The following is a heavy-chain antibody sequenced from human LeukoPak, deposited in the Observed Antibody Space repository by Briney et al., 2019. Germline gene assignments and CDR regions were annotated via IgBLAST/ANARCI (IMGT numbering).Heavy chain of an antibody. D-gene: IGHD6-19*01. V-gene: IGHV3-23*01. CDR1: LYSHRMTT. CDR2: INSHADST. Sequence: PGGSLRLSCASPLYSHRMTTMRPGPQAPGKGLEWISTINSHADSTYYADSVKGRFTISRDNSKNTVFLQMNSIRAENAAKFQMSSVRFCPNVWPNRIAGAGYFDSWGQGILVTVSS. J-gene: IGHJ4*02. CDR3: SSVRFCPNVWPNRIAGAGYFDS.